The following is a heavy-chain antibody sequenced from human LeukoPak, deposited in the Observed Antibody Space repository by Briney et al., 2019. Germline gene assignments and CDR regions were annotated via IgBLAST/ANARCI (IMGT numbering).Heavy chain of an antibody. CDR3: AKSPLVYCTSSSCHLYFDS. CDR2: ISDRGGST. D-gene: IGHD2-15*01. J-gene: IGHJ4*02. V-gene: IGHV3-23*01. CDR1: GFTFSSYA. Sequence: GGSLRLSCAASGFTFSSYAMSWVRQAPGKGLEWVSGISDRGGSTYYTDSVKGRFTISRDKSHNTLYLQMNSLRVEDTAVYYCAKSPLVYCTSSSCHLYFDSWGQGTLVTVSS.